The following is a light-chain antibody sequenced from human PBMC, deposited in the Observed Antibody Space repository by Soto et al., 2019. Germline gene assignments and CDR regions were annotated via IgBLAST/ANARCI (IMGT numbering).Light chain of an antibody. CDR3: QQSYSTPLT. CDR2: AAS. J-gene: IGKJ4*01. V-gene: IGKV1-39*01. CDR1: QSISSY. Sequence: DIQMTQSPSSLSASVGDRVTITCRASQSISSYLNWYQQKPGKAPKLMIYAASSLQSGVPSRFSGSGSGTDFTLTISSLQPEDCATYYCQQSYSTPLTFGGGTKVEIK.